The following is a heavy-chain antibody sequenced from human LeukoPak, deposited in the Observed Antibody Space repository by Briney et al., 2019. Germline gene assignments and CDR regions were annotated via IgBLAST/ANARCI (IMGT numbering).Heavy chain of an antibody. Sequence: SETLSLTCAVYGGSFSGYYWSWIRQPPGKGLEWIGEINDSGSTNYNPSLTSRVTISVDTSKNQFSLKLRSVTAADTAVYYCARGRDGDYPAYYYYGMDVWGQGTTVTVSS. J-gene: IGHJ6*02. CDR1: GGSFSGYY. CDR2: INDSGST. D-gene: IGHD4-17*01. V-gene: IGHV4-34*01. CDR3: ARGRDGDYPAYYYYGMDV.